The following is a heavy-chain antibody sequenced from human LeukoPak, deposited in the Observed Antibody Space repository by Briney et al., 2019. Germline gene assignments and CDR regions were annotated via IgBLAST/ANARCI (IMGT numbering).Heavy chain of an antibody. J-gene: IGHJ3*02. CDR1: GYRFTSYW. Sequence: GESLKISCKGSGYRFTSYWIGWVRQTPGKGLEWMGIIYPGDSDPRYSPSFQGQVTMSADKSISTSYLQWNSLKASDTAMYYCARTLTREPNAFDIWAKGHWSPSLQ. V-gene: IGHV5-51*01. CDR2: IYPGDSDP. CDR3: ARTLTREPNAFDI. D-gene: IGHD2-15*01.